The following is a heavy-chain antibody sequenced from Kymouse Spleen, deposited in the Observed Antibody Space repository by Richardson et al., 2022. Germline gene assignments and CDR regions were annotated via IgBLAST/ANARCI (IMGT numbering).Heavy chain of an antibody. Sequence: QLQLQESGPGLVKPSETLSLTCTVSGGSISSSSYYWGWIRQPPGKGLEWIGSIYYSGSTYYNPSLKSRVTISVDTSKNQFSLKLSSVTAADTAVYYCARQGRYCSSTSCFRFDYWGQGTLVTVSS. CDR1: GGSISSSSYY. CDR3: ARQGRYCSSTSCFRFDY. V-gene: IGHV4-39*01. D-gene: IGHD2-2*02. J-gene: IGHJ4*02. CDR2: IYYSGST.